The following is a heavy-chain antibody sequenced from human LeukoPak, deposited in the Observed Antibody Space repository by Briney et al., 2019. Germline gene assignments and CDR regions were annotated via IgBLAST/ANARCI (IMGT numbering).Heavy chain of an antibody. CDR2: ISTYNGNA. CDR3: ARVFTIFRVVITYYMDV. D-gene: IGHD3-3*01. CDR1: GYSFSNYG. Sequence: ASVKVSCKPSGYSFSNYGISWVRQAPGRGLEWMGWISTYNGNANYAQKFQGRVTMTTDTSTSTAYMELRSLRFDDTAVYYCARVFTIFRVVITYYMDVWGKGTTVTVSS. J-gene: IGHJ6*03. V-gene: IGHV1-18*01.